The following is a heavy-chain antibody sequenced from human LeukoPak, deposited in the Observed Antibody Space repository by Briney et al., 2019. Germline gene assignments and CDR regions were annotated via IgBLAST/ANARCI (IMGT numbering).Heavy chain of an antibody. CDR1: GITFSRYS. D-gene: IGHD6-19*01. CDR3: ALGWYAIDY. Sequence: GGSLRLSCAVYGITFSRYSMNWVRQAPGKGLALVSYISSSSSTTYYADSVKGRFTISRDNARNLVYLEMNSLRAEDTALYYCALGWYAIDYWGQGTLVTVSS. V-gene: IGHV3-48*04. J-gene: IGHJ4*02. CDR2: ISSSSSTT.